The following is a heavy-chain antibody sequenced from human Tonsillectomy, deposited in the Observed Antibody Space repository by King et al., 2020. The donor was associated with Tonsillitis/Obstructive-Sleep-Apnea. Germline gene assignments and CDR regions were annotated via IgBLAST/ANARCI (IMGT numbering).Heavy chain of an antibody. Sequence: QLQESGPGLVKPSETLSLTCTVSGGSISSYYWSWIRQPPGKGLEWVGYIYYRWSTNYNPSLKSRVTISVDTSKNQFSLKLSVVTAADTAVYYCASGVRFTVADYWGQGTLVTVSS. D-gene: IGHD2-15*01. CDR3: ASGVRFTVADY. CDR1: GGSISSYY. CDR2: IYYRWST. V-gene: IGHV4-59*08. J-gene: IGHJ4*02.